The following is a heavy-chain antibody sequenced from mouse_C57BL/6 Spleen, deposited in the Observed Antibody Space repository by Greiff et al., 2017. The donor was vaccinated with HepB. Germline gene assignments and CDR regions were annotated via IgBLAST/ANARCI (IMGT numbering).Heavy chain of an antibody. D-gene: IGHD3-2*02. J-gene: IGHJ2*01. CDR1: GYSITSGYY. CDR2: ISYDGSN. CDR3: ARAVRPYYFDY. V-gene: IGHV3-6*01. Sequence: VQLKESGPGLVKPSQSLSLTCSVTGYSITSGYYWNWIRQFPGNKLEWMGYISYDGSNNYNPSLKNRISITRDTSKNQFFLKLNSVTTEDTATYYCARAVRPYYFDYWGQGTTLTVSS.